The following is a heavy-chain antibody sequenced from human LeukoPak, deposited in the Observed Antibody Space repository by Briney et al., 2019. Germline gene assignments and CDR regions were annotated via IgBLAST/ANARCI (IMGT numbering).Heavy chain of an antibody. Sequence: ASVKVSCKDSGYSFTKYGISWVRQAPGQGLEWMGWIGTYNAKTHYAQKLQGRVTVTTDTSTSTAYMELRSLRSDDTAVYYCARDWNYYDSSDVFDYWGQGTLVTVSS. CDR1: GYSFTKYG. D-gene: IGHD3-22*01. CDR2: IGTYNAKT. J-gene: IGHJ4*02. CDR3: ARDWNYYDSSDVFDY. V-gene: IGHV1-18*01.